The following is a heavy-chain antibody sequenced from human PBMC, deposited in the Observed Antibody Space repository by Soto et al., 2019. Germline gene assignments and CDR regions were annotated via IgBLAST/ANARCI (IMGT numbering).Heavy chain of an antibody. J-gene: IGHJ4*02. Sequence: GGSLRLSCAASGFTFSSYSMSWVRQAPGKGLEWVSTISGSGGSTYYIDSVKGRFTISRDNSKNTLYLQMNSLRAEDTAVYYCARHGYNYGGGYFDYWGQGTLVTVSS. CDR2: ISGSGGST. CDR3: ARHGYNYGGGYFDY. V-gene: IGHV3-23*01. CDR1: GFTFSSYS. D-gene: IGHD5-18*01.